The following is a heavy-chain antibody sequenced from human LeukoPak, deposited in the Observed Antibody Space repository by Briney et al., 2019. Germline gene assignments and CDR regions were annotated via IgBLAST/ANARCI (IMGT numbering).Heavy chain of an antibody. D-gene: IGHD3-16*01. J-gene: IGHJ3*02. CDR3: ASPGGGSAFDI. Sequence: GGSLRLSCAASGFTFSSYSMSWVRQAPGKWLEWVSSIISSGDNTYYADSVKGRFTISRDNSKNTLYLQMNSLRAEDTAVYYCASPGGGSAFDIWGQGTMVTVSS. CDR1: GFTFSSYS. CDR2: IISSGDNT. V-gene: IGHV3-23*01.